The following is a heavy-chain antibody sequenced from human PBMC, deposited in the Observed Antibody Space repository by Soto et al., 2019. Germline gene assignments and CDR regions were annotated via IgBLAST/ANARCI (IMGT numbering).Heavy chain of an antibody. Sequence: SQTLSLTCAISGDSVSSNSAAWNWIRQSPSRGLEWLGRTYFRSKWYNDYAVSVKSRIIINPDTSNNQFSLQLNSVAPEDTAVYFCAKGDNLGPKTGYAFDPWGQGIMVTVSS. J-gene: IGHJ5*02. CDR1: GDSVSSNSAA. CDR3: AKGDNLGPKTGYAFDP. V-gene: IGHV6-1*01. D-gene: IGHD5-12*01. CDR2: TYFRSKWYN.